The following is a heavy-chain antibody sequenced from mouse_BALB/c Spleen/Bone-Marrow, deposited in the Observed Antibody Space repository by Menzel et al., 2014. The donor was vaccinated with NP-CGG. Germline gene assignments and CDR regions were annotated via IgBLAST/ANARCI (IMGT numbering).Heavy chain of an antibody. CDR2: ISYDGSN. CDR3: ARGEGWHSFDY. V-gene: IGHV3-6*02. J-gene: IGHJ2*01. Sequence: EVXLVESGPGLVKPSQSLSLTCSVTGYSITSGYYWNWIRQFPGNKLEWMGYISYDGSNNYKPSLKNRISITRDTSKNQFFLKLNSVTTEDTDTYYCARGEGWHSFDYWGQGTPLTVSS. CDR1: GYSITSGYY. D-gene: IGHD2-3*01.